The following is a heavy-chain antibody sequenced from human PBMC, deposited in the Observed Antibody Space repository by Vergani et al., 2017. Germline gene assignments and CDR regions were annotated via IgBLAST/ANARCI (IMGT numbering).Heavy chain of an antibody. V-gene: IGHV4-39*07. D-gene: IGHD4-17*01. CDR1: GGSISSSSYY. Sequence: QLQLQESGPGLVKPSETLSLTCTVSGGSISSSSYYWGWIRQPPGKGLEWIGSIYYSGSTYYNPSLKSRVTISVDTSKNQFSLKLRSVTAADTAVYYCARDAHGDLHSGYYYYVMDVWGQG. CDR3: ARDAHGDLHSGYYYYVMDV. CDR2: IYYSGST. J-gene: IGHJ6*01.